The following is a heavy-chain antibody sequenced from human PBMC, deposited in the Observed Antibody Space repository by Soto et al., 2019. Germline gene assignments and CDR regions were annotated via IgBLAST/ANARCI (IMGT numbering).Heavy chain of an antibody. V-gene: IGHV3-9*01. Sequence: EVQLVESGGGLVQPGRSLRLSCAASGFTFDDYAMHWVRQAPGKGLEWVSGISWNSGSIGYADSVKGRFTISRDNAKNSLYLQMNSLRAEDTALYYCAKGDDSSGYYCAFDIWGQGTMVTVSS. D-gene: IGHD3-22*01. CDR2: ISWNSGSI. CDR3: AKGDDSSGYYCAFDI. CDR1: GFTFDDYA. J-gene: IGHJ3*02.